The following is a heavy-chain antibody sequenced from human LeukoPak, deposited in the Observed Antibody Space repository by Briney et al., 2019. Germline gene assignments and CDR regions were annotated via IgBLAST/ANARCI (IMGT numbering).Heavy chain of an antibody. CDR3: SRGLHDYGDSNYYLDQ. CDR2: IRKKGYGETT. V-gene: IGHV3-49*03. CDR1: GFSFGDDA. J-gene: IGHJ4*02. D-gene: IGHD4-17*01. Sequence: HPGGSLRLSCTASGFSFGDDAWSWFRQAPGRGLEFVSFIRKKGYGETTDYAASVRGRFTISRDDAISTAYLQMNSLEIEDTALYYCSRGLHDYGDSNYYLDQWGRGTQVTVSS.